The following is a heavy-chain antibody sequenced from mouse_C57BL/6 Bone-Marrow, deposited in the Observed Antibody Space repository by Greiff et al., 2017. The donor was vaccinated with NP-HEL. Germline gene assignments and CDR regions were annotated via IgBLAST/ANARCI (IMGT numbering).Heavy chain of an antibody. J-gene: IGHJ1*03. Sequence: VQLQQSGPGLVQPSQSLSITCTVSGFSLTSYGVHWVRQSPGKGLEWLGVIWRGGSTDYNAAFMSRLSITKDNSKSQVFFKIHSLHADDTAIYYCAKSPPTVVAGDWYFDVWGTGTTVTVSS. CDR3: AKSPPTVVAGDWYFDV. D-gene: IGHD1-1*01. CDR2: IWRGGST. CDR1: GFSLTSYG. V-gene: IGHV2-5*01.